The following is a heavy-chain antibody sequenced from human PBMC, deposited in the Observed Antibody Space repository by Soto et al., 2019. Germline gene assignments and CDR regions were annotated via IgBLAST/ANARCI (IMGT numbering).Heavy chain of an antibody. V-gene: IGHV4-30-4*01. D-gene: IGHD7-27*01. CDR3: ARRPKITGDFDY. Sequence: SETLSLTCTVSGGSISSGDYYWSWIRQPPGKGLGWIGYIYYSGSTYYNPSLKSRVTISVDTSKNQFSLKLSSVTAADTAVYYCARRPKITGDFDYWGQGTLVTVSS. J-gene: IGHJ4*02. CDR2: IYYSGST. CDR1: GGSISSGDYY.